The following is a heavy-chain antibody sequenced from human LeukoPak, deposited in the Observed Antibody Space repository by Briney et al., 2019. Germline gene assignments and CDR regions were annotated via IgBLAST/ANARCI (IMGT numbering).Heavy chain of an antibody. J-gene: IGHJ4*02. CDR3: ASMYYYGSGSYLSRNYYFDY. V-gene: IGHV3-21*01. Sequence: TGGSLRLSCAASGFTFSSYSMSWDRQAPGKGLEWVSSISSSSSFIYYADSVKGRFTISRDNAKNSLYLQMNSLRAEDTAVYYCASMYYYGSGSYLSRNYYFDYWGQGTLVTVSS. D-gene: IGHD3-10*01. CDR1: GFTFSSYS. CDR2: ISSSSSFI.